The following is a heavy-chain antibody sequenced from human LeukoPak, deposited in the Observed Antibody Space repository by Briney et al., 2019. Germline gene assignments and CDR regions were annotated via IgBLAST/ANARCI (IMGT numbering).Heavy chain of an antibody. V-gene: IGHV3-48*01. J-gene: IGHJ4*02. Sequence: GGSLRLSCAASGFTFSSYSMNWVRQAPGNGLEWVSYISSSSSTIYYADSVRGRFTSSRDNAKNSLYLQMNSLRAEDTAVYYCAKASSIAVSDWGQGTLVTVSS. CDR1: GFTFSSYS. D-gene: IGHD6-19*01. CDR2: ISSSSSTI. CDR3: AKASSIAVSD.